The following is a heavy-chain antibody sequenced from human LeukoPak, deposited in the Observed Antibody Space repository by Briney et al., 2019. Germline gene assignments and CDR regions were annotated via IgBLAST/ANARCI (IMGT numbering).Heavy chain of an antibody. CDR2: LSGSGGST. Sequence: GGSLSLSCAASGFTFSNYIMSWVRQAPGKGLEWVSTLSGSGGSTYYADSVKGRFTISRDNSKNTLYLQMNSLRAEDTAVYYCAKDGGGIVGAHDAFDIWGQGTMVTLSS. D-gene: IGHD1-26*01. V-gene: IGHV3-23*01. CDR3: AKDGGGIVGAHDAFDI. CDR1: GFTFSNYI. J-gene: IGHJ3*02.